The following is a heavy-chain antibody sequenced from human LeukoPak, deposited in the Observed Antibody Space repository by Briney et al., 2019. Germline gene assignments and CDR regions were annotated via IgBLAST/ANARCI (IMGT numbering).Heavy chain of an antibody. CDR1: GFTFSSYA. V-gene: IGHV3-30-3*01. CDR2: ISYDGSNK. Sequence: PGGSLRLSCAASGFTFSSYAMHWVRQAPGKGLEWVAVISYDGSNKYYADSVKGRFTISRDNSKNTLYLQMNSLRAEGTAVYYCARFSGMDVWGQGTTVTVSS. J-gene: IGHJ6*02. CDR3: ARFSGMDV.